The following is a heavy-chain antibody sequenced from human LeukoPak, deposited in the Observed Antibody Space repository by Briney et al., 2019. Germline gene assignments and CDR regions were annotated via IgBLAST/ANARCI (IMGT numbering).Heavy chain of an antibody. D-gene: IGHD1-26*01. CDR1: GYTFTNYY. J-gene: IGHJ2*01. V-gene: IGHV1-46*01. Sequence: ASVKVSCKASGYTFTNYYIHWVRQASGQGLEWMGIINPSGGGTSCAQKFQGRVTMTRDTSTSTVYMELSSLRSEDTAVYYCARDWKGNQWEVGLVIGLWGRGTLVTVSS. CDR2: INPSGGGT. CDR3: ARDWKGNQWEVGLVIGL.